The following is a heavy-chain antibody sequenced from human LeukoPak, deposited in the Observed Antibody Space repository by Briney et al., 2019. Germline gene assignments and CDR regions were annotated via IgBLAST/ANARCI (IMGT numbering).Heavy chain of an antibody. Sequence: SETLSLTCTVSGGSISSSFYYWGWIRQPPGKGLEWIGTIYYSGSTYYNPSLKSRVTISVDTSKNQFSLKLSSVTAADTAVYYCAKVSTGDYAWFDPWGQGTLVTVSS. D-gene: IGHD4-17*01. V-gene: IGHV4-39*07. J-gene: IGHJ5*02. CDR3: AKVSTGDYAWFDP. CDR1: GGSISSSFYY. CDR2: IYYSGST.